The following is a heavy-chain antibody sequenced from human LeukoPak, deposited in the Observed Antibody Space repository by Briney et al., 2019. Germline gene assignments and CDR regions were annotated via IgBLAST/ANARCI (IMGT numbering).Heavy chain of an antibody. Sequence: GGSLKLSCEASGYTFTSYDINWVRQATGKGLEWMGWINANSGNTDYAQKVKGRFTMTRNTSKSTAYMQLNSLRAEDTAVYYCARGLPRVGATMDYWGQGTLVTVSS. CDR2: INANSGNT. D-gene: IGHD1-26*01. J-gene: IGHJ4*02. CDR3: ARGLPRVGATMDY. CDR1: GYTFTSYD. V-gene: IGHV1-8*01.